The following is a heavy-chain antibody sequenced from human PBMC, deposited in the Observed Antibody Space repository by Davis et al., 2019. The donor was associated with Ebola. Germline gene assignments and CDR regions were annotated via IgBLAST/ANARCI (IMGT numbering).Heavy chain of an antibody. D-gene: IGHD3-3*01. V-gene: IGHV3-21*01. CDR1: GFTFSSYS. J-gene: IGHJ4*02. CDR3: ATLSGYVPNDY. Sequence: PGGSLRLSCAASGFTFSSYSMNWVRQAPGKGLEWVASVSYSSGYIYYADSVKGRFTISRDNAKNSLYLQMNSLRPEDAAVYYCATLSGYVPNDYWGQGTLVTVSS. CDR2: VSYSSGYI.